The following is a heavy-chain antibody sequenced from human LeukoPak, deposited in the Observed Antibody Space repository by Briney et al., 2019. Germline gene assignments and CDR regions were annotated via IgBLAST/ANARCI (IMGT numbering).Heavy chain of an antibody. J-gene: IGHJ6*02. CDR2: ISYDGSNK. CDR3: ARDAYGMDV. CDR1: GFTFSSYG. Sequence: GRSLRLSCAASGFTFSSYGMHWVRQAPGKGLEWVAVISYDGSNKYYADSVKGRFTISRGNSKNTLYLQMNSLRAEDTAVYYCARDAYGMDVWGQGTTVTVSS. V-gene: IGHV3-30*03.